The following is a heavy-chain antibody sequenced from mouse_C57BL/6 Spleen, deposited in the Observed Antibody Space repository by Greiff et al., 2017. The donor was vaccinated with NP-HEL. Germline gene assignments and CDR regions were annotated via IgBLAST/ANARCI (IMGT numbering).Heavy chain of an antibody. CDR1: GYTFTDYN. CDR2: INPNNGGT. J-gene: IGHJ3*01. V-gene: IGHV1-22*01. D-gene: IGHD1-1*01. CDR3: ASHYGSSYPFAY. Sequence: EVQLQQSGPELVKPGASVKMSCKASGYTFTDYNMHWVKQSHGKSLEWIGYINPNNGGTSYNQKFKGKATLTVNKSSSTAYMELRSLTSEDSAVYYCASHYGSSYPFAYWGQGTLVTVSA.